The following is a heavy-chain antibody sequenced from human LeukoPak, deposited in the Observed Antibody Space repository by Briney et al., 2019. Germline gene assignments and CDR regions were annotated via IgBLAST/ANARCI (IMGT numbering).Heavy chain of an antibody. CDR2: INPSGGST. V-gene: IGHV1-46*01. CDR3: ARDAIAAAGTQLPYYYYYMDV. Sequence: ASVKVSCKASGYTFTSYYMHWVRQAPGQGLEWMGIINPSGGSTSYAQKFLGRVTMTRDTSISTAYMELSRLRSDDTAVYYCARDAIAAAGTQLPYYYYYMDVWGKGTTVTISS. D-gene: IGHD6-13*01. J-gene: IGHJ6*03. CDR1: GYTFTSYY.